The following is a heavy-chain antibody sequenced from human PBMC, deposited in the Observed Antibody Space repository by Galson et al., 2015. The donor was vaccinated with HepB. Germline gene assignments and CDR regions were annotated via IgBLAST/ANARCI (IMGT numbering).Heavy chain of an antibody. D-gene: IGHD3-22*01. CDR2: IYHSGST. CDR3: ARARYYYDTYGMDV. J-gene: IGHJ6*02. Sequence: SETLSLTCAVSGGSISSSNWWSWVRQPPGKGLEWIGEIYHSGSTNYNPSLKSRVTISVDKSKNQFSLKLSSVTAADTAVYYCARARYYYDTYGMDVWGQGTTVTVSS. V-gene: IGHV4-4*02. CDR1: GGSISSSNW.